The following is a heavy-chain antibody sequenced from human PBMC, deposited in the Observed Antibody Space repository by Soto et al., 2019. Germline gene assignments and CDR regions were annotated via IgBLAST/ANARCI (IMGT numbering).Heavy chain of an antibody. CDR2: IYASAART. CDR1: GYSVTSYW. J-gene: IGHJ4*02. D-gene: IGHD2-15*01. Sequence: AQSLEISCQGSGYSVTSYWNSCVRQLPAKGLELMGLIYASAARTHYSPSFQGHVTISADKSNSTAYLQCSSLKAADTAMYYCASGVGGNLVYFEYWGQGAMVTVSS. CDR3: ASGVGGNLVYFEY. V-gene: IGHV5-10-1*01.